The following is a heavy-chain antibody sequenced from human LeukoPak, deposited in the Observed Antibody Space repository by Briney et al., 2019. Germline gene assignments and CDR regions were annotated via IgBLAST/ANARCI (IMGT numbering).Heavy chain of an antibody. CDR1: LLTFSTYW. J-gene: IGHJ1*01. CDR3: YGGNAEQ. D-gene: IGHD4/OR15-4a*01. Sequence: GGSLRLSCAASLLTFSTYWLHSVRQVRGKGLVWVSGVNTDGSSTNYADSVKGRFTISRDNAKNTVYLQMNSLRVEDMAVYYCYGGNAEQWGQGTLVTVSS. CDR2: VNTDGSST. V-gene: IGHV3-74*01.